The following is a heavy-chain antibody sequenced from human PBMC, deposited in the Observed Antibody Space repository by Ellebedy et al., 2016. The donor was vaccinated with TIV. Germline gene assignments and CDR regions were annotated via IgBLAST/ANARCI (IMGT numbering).Heavy chain of an antibody. V-gene: IGHV3-7*03. Sequence: GESLKISCAASGFTFSTYWMTWVRQAPGKGLQWVANIEQDGYQKTYVDSVKGRFTISSDNAGNSLYLQMNSLRDEDTAVYYCARSRRVAVTGGVYSGIDVWGRGTTVTVSS. CDR1: GFTFSTYW. CDR2: IEQDGYQK. D-gene: IGHD6-19*01. J-gene: IGHJ6*02. CDR3: ARSRRVAVTGGVYSGIDV.